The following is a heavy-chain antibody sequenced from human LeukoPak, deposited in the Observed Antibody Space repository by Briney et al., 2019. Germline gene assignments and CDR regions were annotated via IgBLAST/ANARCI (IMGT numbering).Heavy chain of an antibody. CDR2: IGSDNKP. J-gene: IGHJ6*02. Sequence: PGGSLRLSCEASGFTFSAYAMTWVRQAPGQGLEWVSSIGSDNKPHYSESVKGRFAISRDNSKSMLFLQLNSRRAEDTARYYCARDLHYYVAMDFWGQGTTVTVSS. D-gene: IGHD3-10*02. V-gene: IGHV3-23*01. CDR1: GFTFSAYA. CDR3: ARDLHYYVAMDF.